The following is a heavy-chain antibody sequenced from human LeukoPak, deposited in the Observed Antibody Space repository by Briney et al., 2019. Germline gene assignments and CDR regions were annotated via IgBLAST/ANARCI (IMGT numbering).Heavy chain of an antibody. CDR3: ARHRPTTSSSPTFDY. J-gene: IGHJ4*02. CDR2: VYYTGST. V-gene: IGHV4-39*01. CDR1: GDSITSGSYY. D-gene: IGHD6-13*01. Sequence: SETLSLTCTVSGDSITSGSYYWDWIRQSPGQGLEWIGSVYYTGSTFCSPTLESRVTISLDTSKIHFSLRLTSVTATDTAVYYCARHRPTTSSSPTFDYWGQGILVTVSS.